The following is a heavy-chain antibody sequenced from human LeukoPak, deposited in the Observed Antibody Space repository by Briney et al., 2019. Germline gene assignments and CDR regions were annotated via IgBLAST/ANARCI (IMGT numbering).Heavy chain of an antibody. CDR2: ISSSSSYI. Sequence: ASVKVSCKVSGYTLTELSMHWVRQAPGKGLEWVSSISSSSSYIYYADSVKGRFTISRDNAKNSLYLQMNSLRAEDTAVYYCARDRSEDSGYRSYFDYWGQGTLVTVSS. CDR3: ARDRSEDSGYRSYFDY. J-gene: IGHJ4*02. D-gene: IGHD5-12*01. V-gene: IGHV3-21*01. CDR1: GYTLTELS.